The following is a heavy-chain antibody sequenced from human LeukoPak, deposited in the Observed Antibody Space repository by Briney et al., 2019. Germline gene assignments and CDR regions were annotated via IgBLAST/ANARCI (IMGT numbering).Heavy chain of an antibody. V-gene: IGHV4-59*01. CDR1: GGSISSYY. J-gene: IGHJ4*02. D-gene: IGHD3-22*01. Sequence: SETLSLTCTVSGGSISSYYWSWIRQPPGKGLEWIGYIYYSGSTNYNPSLKSRVTISVDTSKNQFSLKLSSVTAADTAVYYRARAQYYYDSSGYFFDYWGQGTLVTVSS. CDR2: IYYSGST. CDR3: ARAQYYYDSSGYFFDY.